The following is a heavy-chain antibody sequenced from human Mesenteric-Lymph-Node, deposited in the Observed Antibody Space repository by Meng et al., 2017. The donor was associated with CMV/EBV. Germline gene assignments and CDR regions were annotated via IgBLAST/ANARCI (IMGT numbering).Heavy chain of an antibody. CDR1: GGSFSGSY. J-gene: IGHJ4*02. CDR2: INHSENT. D-gene: IGHD4-23*01. V-gene: IGHV4-34*01. Sequence: QVARTEVSEGLLKHTETLSRTWMVYGGSFSGSYWRWIRQDPGKGLEWNGEINHSENTNYNPSLKSRGNISVDKSKKQLHPKLGSVTAADTAVYYCARHQRWLKFEGGFNYWGQGTLVTVSS. CDR3: ARHQRWLKFEGGFNY.